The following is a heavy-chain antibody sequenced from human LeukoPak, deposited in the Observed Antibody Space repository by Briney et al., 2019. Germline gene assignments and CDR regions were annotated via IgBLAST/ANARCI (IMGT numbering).Heavy chain of an antibody. D-gene: IGHD7-27*01. V-gene: IGHV3-33*01. J-gene: IGHJ6*04. CDR2: IWYDASNK. CDR1: GFTFSSHG. Sequence: PGGSLRLSCAASGFTFSSHGMHWVRQAPGKGLDWVAVIWYDASNKYYADSVKGRFTISRDNSKNMLYVEMNSLRAEDTAVYYCVRWGSGKVMDVWGKGTTVTVSP. CDR3: VRWGSGKVMDV.